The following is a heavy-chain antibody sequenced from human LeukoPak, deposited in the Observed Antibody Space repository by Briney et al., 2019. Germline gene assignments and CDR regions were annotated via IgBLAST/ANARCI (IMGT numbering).Heavy chain of an antibody. Sequence: GSLRLSCAASGFTFSNAWMSWVRQAPGKGLEWIGEIYHSGNTNYNPSLKSRVTISVDKSKSQFSLKLSSVTAADTAVYYCVRERIVTDEPPVWGRGTLVSVSS. J-gene: IGHJ4*02. V-gene: IGHV4-4*02. D-gene: IGHD2-21*02. CDR1: GFTFSNAW. CDR3: VRERIVTDEPPV. CDR2: IYHSGNT.